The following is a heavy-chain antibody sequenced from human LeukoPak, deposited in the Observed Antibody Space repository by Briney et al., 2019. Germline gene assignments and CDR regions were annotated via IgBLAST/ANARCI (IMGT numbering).Heavy chain of an antibody. J-gene: IGHJ4*02. CDR2: IHPDDSDT. CDR1: GYSFTSYW. CDR3: ARLLGYCSSTNCFNSAFDY. Sequence: PGESLKISCKGSGYSFTSYWIGWVRQMPGKGLEWMGIIHPDDSDTRYSPSFQGQVTISADKSINTAYLQWSSLKASDTAMYYCARLLGYCSSTNCFNSAFDYWGQGTLVTVSS. V-gene: IGHV5-51*01. D-gene: IGHD2-2*01.